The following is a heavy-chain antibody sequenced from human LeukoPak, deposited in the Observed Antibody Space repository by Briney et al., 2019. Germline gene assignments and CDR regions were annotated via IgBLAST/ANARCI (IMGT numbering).Heavy chain of an antibody. V-gene: IGHV3-23*01. J-gene: IGHJ4*02. CDR3: AAEAVHDSGGYYPSLDY. D-gene: IGHD3-22*01. CDR2: ISGSGGST. CDR1: GFTFSSYA. Sequence: GGSLRLSCAASGFTFSSYAMSWVRQAPGKGLEWVSAISGSGGSTYYADSVKGRFTISRDNSKNTLYLQMNSLRAEDTAIYYCAAEAVHDSGGYYPSLDYWGQGTLVTVSS.